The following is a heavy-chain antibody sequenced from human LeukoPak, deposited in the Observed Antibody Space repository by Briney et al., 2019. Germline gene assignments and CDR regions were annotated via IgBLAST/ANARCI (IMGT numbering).Heavy chain of an antibody. Sequence: ASVKVSCKASGYTFTSYDINWVRQATGQGLEWMGWMNPNSGNTGYAHKFQGRVTMTRNTSISTAYMELSSLRSEDTAVYYCARGILARYFDWLLPNYYYYYMDVWGKGTTVTISS. D-gene: IGHD3-9*01. CDR1: GYTFTSYD. V-gene: IGHV1-8*01. CDR2: MNPNSGNT. J-gene: IGHJ6*03. CDR3: ARGILARYFDWLLPNYYYYYMDV.